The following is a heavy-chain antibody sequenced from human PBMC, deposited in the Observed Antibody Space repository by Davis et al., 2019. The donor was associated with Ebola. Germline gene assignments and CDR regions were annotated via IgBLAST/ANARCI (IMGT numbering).Heavy chain of an antibody. D-gene: IGHD2-2*02. J-gene: IGHJ5*02. CDR1: GFAFGDYA. Sequence: GGSLRLSCAGSGFAFGDYAMHWVRQAPGKGLEWVSGISWNSDSIVYADSVKGRFTISRDNAKNSLYLQMNSLRREDTAFYYCAKGHTIPLALDLWGQGTLVTVSS. CDR3: AKGHTIPLALDL. V-gene: IGHV3-9*01. CDR2: ISWNSDSI.